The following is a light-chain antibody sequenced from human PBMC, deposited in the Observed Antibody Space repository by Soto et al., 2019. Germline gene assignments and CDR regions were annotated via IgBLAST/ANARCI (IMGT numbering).Light chain of an antibody. CDR2: DVS. CDR1: TSDVGDNDY. V-gene: IGLV2-14*03. Sequence: QSVLTQPASVSGSPGQSITISCTGTTSDVGDNDYVSWYQQHPGKAPKLMIYDVSNRPSGVSNRFSGSKSGNTASLTISGLQTEDEADYYCSSSTSSTLVFGAGTKDTDL. J-gene: IGLJ1*01. CDR3: SSSTSSTLV.